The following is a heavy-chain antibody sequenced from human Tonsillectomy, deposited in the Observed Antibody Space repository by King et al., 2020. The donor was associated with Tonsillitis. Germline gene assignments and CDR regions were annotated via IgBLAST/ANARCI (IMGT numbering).Heavy chain of an antibody. CDR2: ISGSGGST. D-gene: IGHD5-24*01. CDR3: ARGTVGDGYSWFGEIYYGMDV. J-gene: IGHJ6*02. V-gene: IGHV3-23*04. Sequence: VQLVESGGDLVQPGGSLRLSCADSGFTFDSFAMTWVRQVPGKGLEWVSVISGSGGSTYYADSVKGRFTISRDNSKNTLYLQMNSLRVDDTAIYYCARGTVGDGYSWFGEIYYGMDVWGQGTTVTVSS. CDR1: GFTFDSFA.